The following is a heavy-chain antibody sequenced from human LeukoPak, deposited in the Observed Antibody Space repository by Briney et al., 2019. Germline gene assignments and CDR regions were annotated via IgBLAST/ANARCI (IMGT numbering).Heavy chain of an antibody. CDR2: IRHDGRDI. D-gene: IGHD3-22*01. Sequence: GGSLRLSCAASGFAFRSYWMTWVRQAPGKGLEWVANIRHDGRDIKYEDSVKGRFTISRDNARNSLSLQMSSLRVEDTAVYYCARDPYESDSVSYGAFDIWGQGTVITVSS. CDR3: ARDPYESDSVSYGAFDI. J-gene: IGHJ3*02. V-gene: IGHV3-7*01. CDR1: GFAFRSYW.